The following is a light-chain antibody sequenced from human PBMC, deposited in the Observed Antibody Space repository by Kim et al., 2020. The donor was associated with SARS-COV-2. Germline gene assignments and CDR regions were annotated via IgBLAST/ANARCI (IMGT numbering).Light chain of an antibody. CDR2: EVN. J-gene: IGLJ2*01. CDR1: SSDVGGYNY. Sequence: GQSVTISCNGTSSDVGGYNYVSWYQQHPGKAPKLMIYEVNKRPSGVPDRFSGSKSGNTASLTVSGLQAEDEADYYCSSYAGSNNLVFGGGTQLTVL. CDR3: SSYAGSNNLV. V-gene: IGLV2-8*01.